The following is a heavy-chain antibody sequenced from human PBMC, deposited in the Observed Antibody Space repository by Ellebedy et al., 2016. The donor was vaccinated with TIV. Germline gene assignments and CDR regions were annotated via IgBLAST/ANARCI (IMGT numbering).Heavy chain of an antibody. V-gene: IGHV4-59*01. CDR2: IYYSGST. J-gene: IGHJ4*02. D-gene: IGHD5-18*01. CDR1: GGSISSYY. Sequence: SETLSLTCTVSGGSISSYYWSWIRQPPGKGLEWIGYIYYSGSTNYNPSLKSRVTISVDTSKNQFSLKLSSVTAADTAVYYCARVNVYSYGYSFDYWGQGTLVTVSS. CDR3: ARVNVYSYGYSFDY.